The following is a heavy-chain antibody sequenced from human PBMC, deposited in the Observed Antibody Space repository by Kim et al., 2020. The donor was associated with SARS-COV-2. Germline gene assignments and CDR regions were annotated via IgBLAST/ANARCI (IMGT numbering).Heavy chain of an antibody. CDR2: T. CDR3: SRWFGSSFDY. D-gene: IGHD3-10*01. Sequence: TKYSQNFRGRLTINRDTSANTAYMELSSLKSEDAAVYYCSRWFGSSFDYWGQGTLVTVSS. J-gene: IGHJ4*02. V-gene: IGHV1-3*01.